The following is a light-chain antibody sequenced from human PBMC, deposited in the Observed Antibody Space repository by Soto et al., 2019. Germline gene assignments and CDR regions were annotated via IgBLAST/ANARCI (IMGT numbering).Light chain of an antibody. CDR1: QSVSTY. CDR2: DAS. J-gene: IGKJ1*01. V-gene: IGKV3-11*01. CDR3: QLRDNWPPTWT. Sequence: EIVLTQSPAILSLSPGERATLSCRASQSVSTYLAWYQQRPGQAPRLLVYDASNRATDIPARFSGSVCGTDFTLTISSLEPEDFAVYYCQLRDNWPPTWTFGPGTKVEIK.